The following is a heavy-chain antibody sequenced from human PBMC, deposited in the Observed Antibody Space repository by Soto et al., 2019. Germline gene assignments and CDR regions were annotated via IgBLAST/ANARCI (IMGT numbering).Heavy chain of an antibody. J-gene: IGHJ6*02. CDR1: VCTFPCYY. V-gene: IGHV1-2*02. Sequence: VSCQSTVCTFPCYYIHWVRQAPGQGLEWMGWINPNSGGTNYAQKFQGRVTMTRDTSISTAYMELSRLRSDDTAVYYCARDPTRIAAAGRYGMDSWGQGSTVTVSS. CDR2: INPNSGGT. CDR3: ARDPTRIAAAGRYGMDS. D-gene: IGHD6-13*01.